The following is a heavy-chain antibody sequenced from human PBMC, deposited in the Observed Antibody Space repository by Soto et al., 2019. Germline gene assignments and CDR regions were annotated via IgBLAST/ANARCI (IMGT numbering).Heavy chain of an antibody. D-gene: IGHD2-15*01. CDR3: AILGGERGYCSGGSCPFDY. CDR2: INPNSGGT. V-gene: IGHV1-2*04. Sequence: QVPLVQSGAEVKKPGASVKVSCKASGYTFTGYCMHWVRQTPGQGLEWMGWINPNSGGTNYAQKFQGWVTMTRDTSISTAYMELSRLRSDDTAVYYCAILGGERGYCSGGSCPFDYWGQGTLVTVSS. J-gene: IGHJ4*02. CDR1: GYTFTGYC.